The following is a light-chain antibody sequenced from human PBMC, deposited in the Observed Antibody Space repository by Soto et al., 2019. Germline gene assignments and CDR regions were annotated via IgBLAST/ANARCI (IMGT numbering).Light chain of an antibody. CDR3: HHSYSTPLT. CDR1: QSISSY. CDR2: AAS. J-gene: IGKJ4*01. Sequence: DIQMTQSPSSLSASVGERVTITCRASQSISSYLNWYQQKPGKAPKLLIYAASSLQSGVPSRFSGSRSVTDFTLTISSLQPEDFATYYCHHSYSTPLTFGGGTKVEIK. V-gene: IGKV1-39*01.